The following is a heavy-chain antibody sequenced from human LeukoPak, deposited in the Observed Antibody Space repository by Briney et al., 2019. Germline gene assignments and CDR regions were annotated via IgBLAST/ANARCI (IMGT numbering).Heavy chain of an antibody. V-gene: IGHV4-59*11. D-gene: IGHD1-26*01. CDR3: ARGGASSRYFGY. Sequence: AETLSLTCTVSGGSISGHFWSWIRQPPGKGLEWIGFVSYSGDTNYSPSFNGRVTISLDTSKSQFPLSLNSVTAADTAVYFCARGGASSRYFGYWGQGTLVTVSS. CDR2: VSYSGDT. CDR1: GGSISGHF. J-gene: IGHJ4*02.